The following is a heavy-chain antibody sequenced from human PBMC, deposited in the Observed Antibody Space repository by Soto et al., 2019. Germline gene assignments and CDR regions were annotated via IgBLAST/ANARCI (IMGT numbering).Heavy chain of an antibody. J-gene: IGHJ5*02. CDR2: IYYSGST. D-gene: IGHD3-3*01. V-gene: IGHV4-30-4*01. CDR1: GGSISSGDYY. Sequence: SETLSLTCTVSGGSISSGDYYWSWIRQPPGKGLEWIGYIYYSGSTYYNPSLKSRVTIPVDTSKNQFSLKLSSVTAADTAAYYCARVTPYYDFWSGYSTTGYNWFDPWGQGTLVTVSS. CDR3: ARVTPYYDFWSGYSTTGYNWFDP.